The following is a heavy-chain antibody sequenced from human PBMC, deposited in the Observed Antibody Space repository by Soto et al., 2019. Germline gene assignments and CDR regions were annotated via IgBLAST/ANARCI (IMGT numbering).Heavy chain of an antibody. V-gene: IGHV1-18*04. CDR1: GYSFATYC. D-gene: IGHD3-22*01. Sequence: ASVKVSCKASGYSFATYCFSWVLEAPGEGLECVGWISAHNGDTHYSQKFQGRVTLTTDTSTNTGYMELRGLTSDDTAVYFCATEPIYYNDGSGYYPLGHWGQGTLVTVSS. CDR2: ISAHNGDT. CDR3: ATEPIYYNDGSGYYPLGH. J-gene: IGHJ4*02.